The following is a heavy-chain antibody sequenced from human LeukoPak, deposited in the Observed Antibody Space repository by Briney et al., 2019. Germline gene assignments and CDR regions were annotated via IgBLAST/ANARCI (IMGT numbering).Heavy chain of an antibody. CDR1: GFSLRTRGVG. Sequence: SGPTLVHPTQPLTLTCTFSGFSLRTRGVGGGWVRQPRRKALEWLALIYWNADKRCSPSLKSRLTITKDTSKNQVVLTMTNMDPVDTVTYYCALCGYSYGNRASDIWGQGTMVTVSS. CDR2: IYWNADK. J-gene: IGHJ3*02. V-gene: IGHV2-5*01. D-gene: IGHD5-18*01. CDR3: ALCGYSYGNRASDI.